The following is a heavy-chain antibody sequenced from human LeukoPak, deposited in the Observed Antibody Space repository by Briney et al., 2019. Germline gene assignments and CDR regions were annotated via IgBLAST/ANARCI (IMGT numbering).Heavy chain of an antibody. J-gene: IGHJ4*02. V-gene: IGHV1-58*02. CDR2: IVVGSGNT. Sequence: ASVKVSCKASGFTFTSSAMQWVRQARGQRLEWIGWIVVGSGNTNYAQKFQERVTITRDMSTSTAYMELSSLRSEDTAEYYCARGRRGYSYGELDYWGQGTLVTVSS. CDR3: ARGRRGYSYGELDY. D-gene: IGHD5-18*01. CDR1: GFTFTSSA.